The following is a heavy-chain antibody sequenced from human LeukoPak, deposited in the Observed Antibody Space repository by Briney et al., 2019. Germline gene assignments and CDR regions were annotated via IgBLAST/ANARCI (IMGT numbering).Heavy chain of an antibody. CDR2: IKQDGSEK. D-gene: IGHD6-13*01. CDR3: ARDRRAATVGY. V-gene: IGHV3-7*04. CDR1: GFTFSSYW. J-gene: IGHJ4*02. Sequence: PGGSLRLSCAASGFTFSSYWMIWVRQAPGKGLEWVANIKQDGSEKYYVDSVKGRFTISRDNAKNSLYLQMNSLRAEDTAVYYCARDRRAATVGYWGQGTLVTVSP.